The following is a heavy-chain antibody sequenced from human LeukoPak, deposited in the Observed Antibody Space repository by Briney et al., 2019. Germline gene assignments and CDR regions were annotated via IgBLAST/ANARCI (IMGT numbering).Heavy chain of an antibody. D-gene: IGHD3-22*01. CDR1: GGTFSSYT. J-gene: IGHJ4*02. CDR3: AIAYYYDSSGYFELDY. Sequence: ASVKVSCKASGGTFSSYTISWVRQAPGQGLEWMGRIIPILGIANYAQKFQGRVTITADKSTSTAYMELSSLRSEDTAVYYCAIAYYYDSSGYFELDYWGQGTLVTVSS. CDR2: IIPILGIA. V-gene: IGHV1-69*02.